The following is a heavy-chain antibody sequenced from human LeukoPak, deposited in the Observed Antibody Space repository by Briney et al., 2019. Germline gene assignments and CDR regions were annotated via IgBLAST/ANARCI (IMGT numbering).Heavy chain of an antibody. CDR1: GYTFTSYG. J-gene: IGHJ4*02. D-gene: IGHD6-13*01. V-gene: IGHV1-18*01. Sequence: ASVTVSCKASGYTFTSYGISWVRQAPGQGLEWMGWISAYNGNTNYAQKLQGRVTMTTDTSTSTAYMELRSLRSDDTAVYYCARARSSWYYFDYWGQGTLVTVSS. CDR2: ISAYNGNT. CDR3: ARARSSWYYFDY.